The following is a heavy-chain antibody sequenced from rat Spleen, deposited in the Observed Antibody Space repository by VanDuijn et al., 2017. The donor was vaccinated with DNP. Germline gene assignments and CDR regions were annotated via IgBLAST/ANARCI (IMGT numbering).Heavy chain of an antibody. D-gene: IGHD3-7*01. CDR1: GFTFSDYG. J-gene: IGHJ2*01. Sequence: EVQLVESGGGLVQPGRSMKLSCAASGFTFSDYGMAWVRQAPKKGLEWVATISYNGGTPYYRDSVKGRFTISRDNAESTLYLQMDSLRSEDTATYYCATSESAGFVYWGQGVMVTVSS. CDR3: ATSESAGFVY. CDR2: ISYNGGTP. V-gene: IGHV5-7*01.